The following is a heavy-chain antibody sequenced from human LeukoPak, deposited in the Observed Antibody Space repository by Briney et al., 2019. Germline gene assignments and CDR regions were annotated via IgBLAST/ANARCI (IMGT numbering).Heavy chain of an antibody. CDR3: AKRSGYYKGYFDY. V-gene: IGHV3-23*01. Sequence: GGSLRLSCAASGFTFSSSAMSWVRQAPGKGLEWVSAISGSGGSTYYADSVKGRFTISRDNSKNTLYLQMNSLRAEDTAVYYCAKRSGYYKGYFDYWGQGTLVTVSS. D-gene: IGHD3-3*01. CDR1: GFTFSSSA. CDR2: ISGSGGST. J-gene: IGHJ4*02.